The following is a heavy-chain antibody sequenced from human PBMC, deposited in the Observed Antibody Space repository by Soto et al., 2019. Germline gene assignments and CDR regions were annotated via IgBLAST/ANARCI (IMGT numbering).Heavy chain of an antibody. CDR1: GASISGFY. J-gene: IGHJ5*02. V-gene: IGHV4-4*07. CDR2: IYATGDT. D-gene: IGHD1-26*01. CDR3: VRDGTKNLRDRFEP. Sequence: KPSETLSLTCTVSGASISGFYWSWIRKSAGKGLEWIGRIYATGDTDYNPSLKSRISMSVDMSKKQFSLTLRSVTAADTAIYYCVRDGTKNLRDRFEPWGRGILVTVSS.